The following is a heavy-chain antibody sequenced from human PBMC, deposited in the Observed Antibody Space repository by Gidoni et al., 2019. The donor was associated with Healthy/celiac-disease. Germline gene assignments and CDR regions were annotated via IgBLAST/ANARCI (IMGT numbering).Heavy chain of an antibody. CDR2: INSDGSST. Sequence: EVQLVESGGGLVQPGGSLRLSCAASGFTFSSYWMHWVRQDPGKGLVWVSRINSDGSSTSYADSVKGRFTISRDNAKNTLYLQMNSLRAEDTAVYYCAQISSSWYDFPDYWGQGTLVTVSS. J-gene: IGHJ4*02. V-gene: IGHV3-74*01. CDR1: GFTFSSYW. CDR3: AQISSSWYDFPDY. D-gene: IGHD6-13*01.